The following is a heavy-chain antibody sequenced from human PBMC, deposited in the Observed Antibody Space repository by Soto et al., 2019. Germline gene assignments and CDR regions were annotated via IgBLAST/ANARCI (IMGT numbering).Heavy chain of an antibody. CDR2: INPDGSVT. CDR3: ESQIGVAI. Sequence: GGSLRLSCAASGFTFSNYCMHWVRQAPGKGLVWVSHINPDGSVTNYADSVKGRFTVSRDNAKNTLYLQMNSLKAEDTALYYCESQIGVAIWGQGAVVTVSS. CDR1: GFTFSNYC. J-gene: IGHJ3*02. D-gene: IGHD5-12*01. V-gene: IGHV3-74*01.